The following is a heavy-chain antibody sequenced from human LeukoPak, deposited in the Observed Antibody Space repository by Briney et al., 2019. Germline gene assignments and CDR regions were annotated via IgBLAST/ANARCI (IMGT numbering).Heavy chain of an antibody. V-gene: IGHV3-48*04. CDR2: ISSTGTTI. D-gene: IGHD6-13*01. CDR3: ARDRDLAAAGNNNFDY. J-gene: IGHJ4*02. Sequence: GGSLRLSCAASGFTFSSYSMNWVRQAPGKGLEWVSYISSTGTTIYYADSVKGRFTISRDNAKNSLYLQMNSLRAEDTAVYYCARDRDLAAAGNNNFDYWGQGTLVTVSS. CDR1: GFTFSSYS.